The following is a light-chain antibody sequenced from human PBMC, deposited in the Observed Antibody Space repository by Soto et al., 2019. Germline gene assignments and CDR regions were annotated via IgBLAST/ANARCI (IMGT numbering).Light chain of an antibody. V-gene: IGKV1-5*03. Sequence: DIQMTQSPSTLSGSVGDRVTITCRASQTISSWLAWYQQKPGKAPKLLIYKASTLKSGVPSRFSGSGSGTEFTLTITTLQPDDFATYFCQLYNRNTWSFGPGPRWIS. CDR1: QTISSW. J-gene: IGKJ3*01. CDR2: KAS. CDR3: QLYNRNTWS.